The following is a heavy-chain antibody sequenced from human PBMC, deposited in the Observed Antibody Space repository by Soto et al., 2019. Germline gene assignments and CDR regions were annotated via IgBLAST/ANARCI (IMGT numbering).Heavy chain of an antibody. CDR3: ARASPSPASSGYYDY. Sequence: PSETLSLTCAVYGGSFSGYYWGWIRQPPGKGLEWIGEINHSGSTNYNPSLKSRVTISVDTSKNQFSLKLSSVTAADTAVYYCARASPSPASSGYYDYWGQGTLVTVSS. V-gene: IGHV4-34*01. D-gene: IGHD3-22*01. CDR1: GGSFSGYY. CDR2: INHSGST. J-gene: IGHJ4*02.